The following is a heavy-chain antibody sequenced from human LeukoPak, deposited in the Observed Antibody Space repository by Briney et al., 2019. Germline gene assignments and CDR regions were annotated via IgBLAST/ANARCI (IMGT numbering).Heavy chain of an antibody. CDR3: ARPMYYYGSGSYYSRAASDI. J-gene: IGHJ3*02. V-gene: IGHV4-38-2*02. CDR1: GYSISSGYY. D-gene: IGHD3-10*01. Sequence: SETLSLTCTVSGYSISSGYYWGWIRQPPGEGLEWIGSIYHSGSTYYNPSLKSRVTISVDTSKNQFSLKLSSVTAADTAVYYCARPMYYYGSGSYYSRAASDIWGQGTMVTVSS. CDR2: IYHSGST.